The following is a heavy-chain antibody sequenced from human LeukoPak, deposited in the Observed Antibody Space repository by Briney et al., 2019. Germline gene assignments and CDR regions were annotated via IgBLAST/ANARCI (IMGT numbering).Heavy chain of an antibody. CDR1: GGSFSGYY. CDR2: INHSGST. CDR3: ARVADCSGGSCYSEYFQH. Sequence: PSETLSLTCAVYGGSFSGYYWSWIRQPPGKGLEWIGEINHSGSTNYNPSLKSRVTISVDTSKNQFSLKLSSVTAADTAVYYCARVADCSGGSCYSEYFQHWGQGTLVTVSS. V-gene: IGHV4-34*01. D-gene: IGHD2-15*01. J-gene: IGHJ1*01.